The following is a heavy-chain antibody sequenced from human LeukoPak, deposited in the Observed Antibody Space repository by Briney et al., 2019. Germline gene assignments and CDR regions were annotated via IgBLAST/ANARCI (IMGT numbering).Heavy chain of an antibody. D-gene: IGHD2-15*01. V-gene: IGHV3-48*03. CDR1: GFTFSSYE. CDR2: ISSSGSTI. J-gene: IGHJ4*02. CDR3: ARAEVAATFDY. Sequence: GGSLRLSCAASGFTFSSYEMNWVRQAPGEGLEWVSYISSSGSTIYYADSVKGRFTISRDNAKNSLYLQMNSLRAEDTAVYYCARAEVAATFDYWGQGTLVTVSS.